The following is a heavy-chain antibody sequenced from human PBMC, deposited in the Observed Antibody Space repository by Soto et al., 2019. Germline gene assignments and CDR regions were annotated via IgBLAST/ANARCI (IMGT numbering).Heavy chain of an antibody. J-gene: IGHJ3*02. CDR3: AFSGSRDGYNLGGGLAFDI. Sequence: PAETLSLTCTVSGGSISSGDYYWVWIRHPPGKGLEWIGYIYYSGSTYYNPSLKSRVTISVDTSKNQFSLKLSSVTAADTAVYYCAFSGSRDGYNLGGGLAFDIWGQGTMVTVSS. CDR1: GGSISSGDYY. V-gene: IGHV4-30-4*01. D-gene: IGHD5-12*01. CDR2: IYYSGST.